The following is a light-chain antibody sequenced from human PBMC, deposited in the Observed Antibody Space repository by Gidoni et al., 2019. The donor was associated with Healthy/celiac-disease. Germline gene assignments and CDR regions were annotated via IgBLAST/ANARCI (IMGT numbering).Light chain of an antibody. J-gene: IGKJ3*01. CDR2: DAS. V-gene: IGKV1-33*01. Sequence: DIQMTQSPSSLSASVGDRVCITFQASQDISNYLNWYQQKPGKAPKLLIYDASNLETGVPSRFSGSGSGTDFTFTISSLQPEDIATYYCQQYDNLLIFTFXPXTKVDIK. CDR3: QQYDNLLIFT. CDR1: QDISNY.